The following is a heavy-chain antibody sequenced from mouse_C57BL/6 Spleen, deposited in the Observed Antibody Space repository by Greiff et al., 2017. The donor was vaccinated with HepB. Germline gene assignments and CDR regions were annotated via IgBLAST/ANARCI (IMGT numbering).Heavy chain of an antibody. D-gene: IGHD1-1*01. V-gene: IGHV1-18*01. CDR1: GYTFTDYN. CDR2: INPNNGGT. J-gene: IGHJ1*03. CDR3: AIASGPLYYYGSSYWYFDV. Sequence: EVQLQQSGPELVKPGASVKIPCKASGYTFTDYNMDWVKQSHGKSLEWIGDINPNNGGTIYNQKFKGKATLTVDKSSSTAYMELRSLTSEDTAVYYCAIASGPLYYYGSSYWYFDVWGTGTTVTVSS.